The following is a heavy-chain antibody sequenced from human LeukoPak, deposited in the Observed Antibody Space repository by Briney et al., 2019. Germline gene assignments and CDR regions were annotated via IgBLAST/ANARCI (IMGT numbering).Heavy chain of an antibody. CDR1: GVSFSGYY. CDR2: INHSGST. CDR3: ARTVTHYYYYYMDV. D-gene: IGHD4-11*01. Sequence: PSETLSLTCAAYGVSFSGYYWSWIRQPPGKGLEWIGEINHSGSTNYNPSLKSRVTISVDTSKNQFSLKLSSVTAADTAVYYCARTVTHYYYYYMDVWGKGTTVTVSS. V-gene: IGHV4-34*01. J-gene: IGHJ6*03.